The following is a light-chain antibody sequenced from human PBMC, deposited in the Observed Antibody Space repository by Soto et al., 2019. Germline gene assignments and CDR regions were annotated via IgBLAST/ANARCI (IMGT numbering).Light chain of an antibody. Sequence: DIVLTQSPDSLAVSLGERATINCKSSQSVLSSSNNKNYLAWYQQKPGQPPQLLIYWASTRESGVPDRFSGSGSGTDFTLTISSLQAEDVALYYCQQYYSNPLTFGGGTKVEIK. J-gene: IGKJ4*01. V-gene: IGKV4-1*01. CDR2: WAS. CDR1: QSVLSSSNNKNY. CDR3: QQYYSNPLT.